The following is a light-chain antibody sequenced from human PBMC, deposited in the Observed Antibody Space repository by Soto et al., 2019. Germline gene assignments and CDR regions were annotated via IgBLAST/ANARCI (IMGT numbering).Light chain of an antibody. V-gene: IGLV2-11*01. Sequence: QSVLTQPRSVSGSPGQSVTISCTGTSSDVGGYNYVSWYQQHPGKAPKLMIYDVSKRPSGVPDRFSGSKSGNTASLTISGLQAEDEADYYCCSFTTTSTHVFGPGTKVTVL. CDR3: CSFTTTSTHV. J-gene: IGLJ1*01. CDR1: SSDVGGYNY. CDR2: DVS.